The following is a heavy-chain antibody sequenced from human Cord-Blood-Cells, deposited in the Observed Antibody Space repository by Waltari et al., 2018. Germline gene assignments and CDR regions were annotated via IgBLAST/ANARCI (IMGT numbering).Heavy chain of an antibody. V-gene: IGHV4-34*01. Sequence: QVQLQQWGAGLLKPSETLSLTCAVYGGSFSGYYWSWIRQPPGPGLEWIGEIHHRGSTNLNPSLTSRVTISVDTSKNQFSLMLNSVTAADTAVYYCARIRYSGSYYYYYYGMDVWGQGTTVTVSS. D-gene: IGHD1-26*01. J-gene: IGHJ6*02. CDR2: IHHRGST. CDR3: ARIRYSGSYYYYYYGMDV. CDR1: GGSFSGYY.